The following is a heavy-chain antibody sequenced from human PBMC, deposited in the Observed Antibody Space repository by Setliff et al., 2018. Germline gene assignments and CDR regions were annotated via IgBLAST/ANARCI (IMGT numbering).Heavy chain of an antibody. Sequence: SETLSLTCTVSGGSISSGSHYWTWIRQPTGKRLEWIGHIDPSGDTNYSPSLKSRVTISRDTSKNQLSLELTSVTAADTAVYYCARGDSSGNNYPVLDYWGQGTLVTVSS. V-gene: IGHV4-61*09. CDR3: ARGDSSGNNYPVLDY. J-gene: IGHJ4*02. CDR2: IDPSGDT. D-gene: IGHD5-18*01. CDR1: GGSISSGSHY.